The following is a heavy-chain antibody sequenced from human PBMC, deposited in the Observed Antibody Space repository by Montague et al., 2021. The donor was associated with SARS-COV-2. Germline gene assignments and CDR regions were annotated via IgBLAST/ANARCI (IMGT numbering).Heavy chain of an antibody. J-gene: IGHJ4*02. Sequence: TRSLTCTVSGGSISSGGYYWSWIHQHPGKGLEWIGYIYYSESTYYNPSLKSRVTISVDTSKNQFSLKLSSVTAADTAVYYCARVVTIFGVGDTFDYWGQGTLVTVSS. V-gene: IGHV4-31*03. CDR1: GGSISSGGYY. CDR2: IYYSEST. CDR3: ARVVTIFGVGDTFDY. D-gene: IGHD3-3*01.